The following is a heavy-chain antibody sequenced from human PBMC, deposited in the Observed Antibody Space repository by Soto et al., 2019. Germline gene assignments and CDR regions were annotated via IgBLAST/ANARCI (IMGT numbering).Heavy chain of an antibody. CDR1: GFTFSSYA. CDR2: ISGSGGST. Sequence: PGGSLRLSCAASGFTFSSYAMSWVRQAPGKGLEWVSAISGSGGSTYYADSVKGRFTISRDNSKSTLYLQMNSLRAEDMAVYYCAKSGVWFGSNWFDHWGQGTLVTVSS. V-gene: IGHV3-23*01. CDR3: AKSGVWFGSNWFDH. D-gene: IGHD3-10*01. J-gene: IGHJ5*02.